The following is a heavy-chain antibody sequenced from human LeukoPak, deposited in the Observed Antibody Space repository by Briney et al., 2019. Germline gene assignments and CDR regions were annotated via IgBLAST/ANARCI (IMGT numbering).Heavy chain of an antibody. V-gene: IGHV3-30*01. CDR2: ISSGGSLE. J-gene: IGHJ4*02. D-gene: IGHD4-17*01. CDR3: ARDPVAVTTPRYFDY. Sequence: GGSLRLSCAASGFTFSSYTMHWVRQAPGKGLEWVAVISSGGSLEFYADSVKGRFTISRDNSRNTLYLQMNSLRADDTAVFYCARDPVAVTTPRYFDYWGQGTLVTVSS. CDR1: GFTFSSYT.